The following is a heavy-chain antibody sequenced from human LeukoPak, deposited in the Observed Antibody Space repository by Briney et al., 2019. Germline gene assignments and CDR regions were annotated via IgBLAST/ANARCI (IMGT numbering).Heavy chain of an antibody. Sequence: GGSLRLSCAASGFTFNTYGMHWVRQAPGKGLEWIAVVWSDGSNRFYADSVEGRFTITRDNSKNTLYLQMNSLRAEDTAVYYCAKSNTESQTTVGNWGQGTLVSVSS. J-gene: IGHJ4*02. CDR2: VWSDGSNR. D-gene: IGHD1-14*01. CDR1: GFTFNTYG. CDR3: AKSNTESQTTVGN. V-gene: IGHV3-33*06.